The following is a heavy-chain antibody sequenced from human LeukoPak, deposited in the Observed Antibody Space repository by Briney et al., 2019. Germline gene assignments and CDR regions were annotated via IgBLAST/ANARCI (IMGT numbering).Heavy chain of an antibody. Sequence: GGSLRLSCAASGFTVSSNYMSWVRQAPGKGLEWVSAISGSGGSTYYADSVKGRFTISRDNSKNTLYLQMNSLRAEDTAVYYCARLDSSLGPYFDYWGQGTLVTVSS. J-gene: IGHJ4*02. CDR3: ARLDSSLGPYFDY. D-gene: IGHD3/OR15-3a*01. CDR1: GFTVSSNY. V-gene: IGHV3-23*01. CDR2: ISGSGGST.